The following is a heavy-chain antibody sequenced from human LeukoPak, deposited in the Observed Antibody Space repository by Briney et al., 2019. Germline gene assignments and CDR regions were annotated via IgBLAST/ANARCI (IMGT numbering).Heavy chain of an antibody. J-gene: IGHJ3*02. CDR3: ARDHRGSYGLDAFEI. CDR1: GYTITNYG. CDR2: ISPYNGNT. Sequence: ASVKVSCKASGYTITNYGINWVRQAPGQGLEWMGWISPYNGNTNYAQKLQDRVTMTTDTSTSTAYMELRSLRSDDTAVYYCARDHRGSYGLDAFEIWGRGTMVTVSS. V-gene: IGHV1-18*01. D-gene: IGHD3-16*01.